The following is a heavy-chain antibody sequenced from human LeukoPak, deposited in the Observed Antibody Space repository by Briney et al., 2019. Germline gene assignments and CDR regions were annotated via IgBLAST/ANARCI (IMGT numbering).Heavy chain of an antibody. V-gene: IGHV4-31*03. D-gene: IGHD6-13*01. CDR1: GGSISSGAYY. Sequence: SETLSLTCTVSGGSISSGAYYWSWIRQHPGKGLEWIGYIYYSGSTYYNPSLKSRVTISVDTSKNQFSLKLSSVTAADTAVYYCARDRDSSSWYGGWGSGYYFDYWGQGTLVTVSS. J-gene: IGHJ4*02. CDR2: IYYSGST. CDR3: ARDRDSSSWYGGWGSGYYFDY.